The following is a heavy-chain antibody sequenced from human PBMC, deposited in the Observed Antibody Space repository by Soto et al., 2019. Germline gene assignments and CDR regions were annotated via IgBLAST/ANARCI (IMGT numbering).Heavy chain of an antibody. Sequence: SETLSLACTVSVDSISSYYWSWIRQPPGKGLEWIGYIYYSGSTNYNPSLKSRVTISVDTSKNQFSLKLSSVTAADTAVYYCARTWHSGSYAWFDTWGQRPLVTVYS. V-gene: IGHV4-59*01. J-gene: IGHJ5*02. D-gene: IGHD3-10*01. CDR2: IYYSGST. CDR1: VDSISSYY. CDR3: ARTWHSGSYAWFDT.